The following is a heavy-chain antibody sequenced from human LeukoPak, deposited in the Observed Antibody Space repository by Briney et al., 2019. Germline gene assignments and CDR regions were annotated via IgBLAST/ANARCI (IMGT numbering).Heavy chain of an antibody. CDR3: ARRGPRQQLVESVHNWFDP. V-gene: IGHV4-59*05. J-gene: IGHJ5*02. CDR2: IYYSGST. D-gene: IGHD6-13*01. Sequence: PSETLSLTCTVSGGSISSYYWSWIRQPPGKGLEWIGSIYYSGSTYYNPSLKSRVTISVDTSKNQFSLKLSSVTAADTAVYYCARRGPRQQLVESVHNWFDPWGQGTLVTVSS. CDR1: GGSISSYY.